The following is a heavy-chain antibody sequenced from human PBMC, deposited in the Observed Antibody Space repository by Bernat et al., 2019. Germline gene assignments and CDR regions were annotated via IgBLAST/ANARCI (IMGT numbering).Heavy chain of an antibody. J-gene: IGHJ4*02. CDR2: INSDGSTT. CDR1: GFTFSNYW. CDR3: AREGRDGYNYDY. D-gene: IGHD5-24*01. Sequence: EVQLVESGGGLVQPGGSLRLSCAASGFTFSNYWMHWVRQVPGKGLVWVSRINSDGSTTNYADSVKGRFTISRDNAKNTLFVQMNSLRADDTAVYYCAREGRDGYNYDYWGQGTLVIVSS. V-gene: IGHV3-74*01.